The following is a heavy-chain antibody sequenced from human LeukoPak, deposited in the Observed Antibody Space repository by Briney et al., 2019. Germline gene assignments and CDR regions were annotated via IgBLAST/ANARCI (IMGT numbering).Heavy chain of an antibody. CDR1: GGSISGSSYY. J-gene: IGHJ4*02. CDR3: ARRYYYDSSGYYDY. D-gene: IGHD3-22*01. CDR2: IYYSGST. Sequence: SETLSITCTVSGGSISGSSYYWGWIRQPPGKGLEWIASIYYSGSTYYNPSLKSRVTISVDTSKNQFSLKLSSVTAADTAVYYCARRYYYDSSGYYDYWGQGTLVTVSS. V-gene: IGHV4-39*01.